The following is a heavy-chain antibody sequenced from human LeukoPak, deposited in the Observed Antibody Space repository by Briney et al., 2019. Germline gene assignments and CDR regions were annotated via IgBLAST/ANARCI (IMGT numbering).Heavy chain of an antibody. J-gene: IGHJ1*01. V-gene: IGHV4-59*01. CDR3: ARDGSYGSALGFFQL. D-gene: IGHD2-15*01. Sequence: SETLSLTCTVSGGSISSYHWSWIRQPPGKGLEWIGYIYYSGSTNYNPSLKSRVTISVDTSKNQFSLKLSSVTAADTAVHYCARDGSYGSALGFFQLWGQGTLVTVSS. CDR1: GGSISSYH. CDR2: IYYSGST.